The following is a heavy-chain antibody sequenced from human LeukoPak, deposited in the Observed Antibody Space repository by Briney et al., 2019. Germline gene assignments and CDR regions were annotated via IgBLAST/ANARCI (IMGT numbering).Heavy chain of an antibody. V-gene: IGHV4-39*02. CDR2: IYYSRST. Sequence: PSETLSLTCAVSGGTFSGYYWSWIRQPPGKGLEWIGSIYYSRSTYYNPALKRRGTISLSKSKKHLSLKLSYVTAADTTVYYCAGRPTGGNWFAPWGQGTLVTVSS. CDR3: AGRPTGGNWFAP. J-gene: IGHJ5*02. D-gene: IGHD1-26*01. CDR1: GGTFSGYY.